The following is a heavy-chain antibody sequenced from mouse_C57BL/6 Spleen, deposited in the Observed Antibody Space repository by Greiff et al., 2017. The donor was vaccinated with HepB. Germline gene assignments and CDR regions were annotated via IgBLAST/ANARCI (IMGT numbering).Heavy chain of an antibody. D-gene: IGHD1-1*01. V-gene: IGHV3-6*01. CDR3: ARDTTVARYFDY. J-gene: IGHJ2*01. CDR2: ISYDGSN. Sequence: EVKLMESGPGLVKPSQSLSLTCSVTGYSITSGYYWNWIRQFPGNKLEWMGYISYDGSNNYNPSLKNRISITRDTSKNQFFLKLNSVTTEDTATYYCARDTTVARYFDYWGQGTTLTVSS. CDR1: GYSITSGYY.